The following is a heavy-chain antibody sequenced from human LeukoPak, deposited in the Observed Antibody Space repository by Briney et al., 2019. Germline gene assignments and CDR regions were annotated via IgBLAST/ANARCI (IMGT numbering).Heavy chain of an antibody. J-gene: IGHJ5*02. Sequence: GGSLRLSCAASGFTFSSYAMSWVRQAPGKGLEWVSAISGSGGSTWYADSVKGRFTTSRDNSKNTLYMQMNSLRVEDTAVYYCAKGGFCSAGSCYGGFDPWGQGTLVTVSS. D-gene: IGHD2-15*01. CDR1: GFTFSSYA. CDR3: AKGGFCSAGSCYGGFDP. V-gene: IGHV3-23*01. CDR2: ISGSGGST.